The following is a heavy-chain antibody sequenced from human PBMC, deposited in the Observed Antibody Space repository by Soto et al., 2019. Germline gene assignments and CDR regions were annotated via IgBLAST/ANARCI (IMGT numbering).Heavy chain of an antibody. CDR2: TSFDGTNN. V-gene: IGHV3-30-3*01. J-gene: IGHJ6*02. CDR1: RFTFSDYS. CDR3: ARIYSSRNYYYYGMDV. D-gene: IGHD6-13*01. Sequence: SGGSLRLSCAASRFTFSDYSMHWVRQAPGKGLEWVAVTSFDGTNNYYADSVKGRFTISRDNSKNTVSLQMNDLRGDDTGVYYCARIYSSRNYYYYGMDVWGQGTTVTVSS.